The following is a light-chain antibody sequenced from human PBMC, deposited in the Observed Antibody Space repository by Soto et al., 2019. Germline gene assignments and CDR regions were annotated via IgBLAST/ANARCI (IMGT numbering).Light chain of an antibody. J-gene: IGKJ4*01. V-gene: IGKV1D-12*01. Sequence: DIQMTQSPSSVSASVGDRVTFTCRASENIDNYLAWYQQKPGKAPKLLIYLASTLQSGVPSRFRGSGYGRDFSLTVSSLQPEDFANYIFQQGYDLPITFGGGKKVDI. CDR1: ENIDNY. CDR3: QQGYDLPIT. CDR2: LAS.